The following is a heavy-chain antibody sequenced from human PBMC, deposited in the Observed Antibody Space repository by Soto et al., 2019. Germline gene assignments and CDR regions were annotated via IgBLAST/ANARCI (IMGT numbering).Heavy chain of an antibody. CDR3: ARMSIVGATTNWFDP. CDR2: ISYDGSNK. CDR1: GFTFSSYA. Sequence: GGSLRLSCAASGFTFSSYAMHWVRQAPGKGLEWVAVISYDGSNKYYADSVKGRFTISRDNSKNTPYLQMNSLRAEDTAVYYCARMSIVGATTNWFDPRGPGTLVTGFS. J-gene: IGHJ5*02. V-gene: IGHV3-30-3*01. D-gene: IGHD1-26*01.